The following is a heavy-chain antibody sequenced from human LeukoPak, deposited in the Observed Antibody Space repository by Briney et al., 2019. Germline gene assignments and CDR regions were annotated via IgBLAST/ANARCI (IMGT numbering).Heavy chain of an antibody. V-gene: IGHV1-2*02. Sequence: ASVKASCKASGSTFTRYYMHSVRQAPGQGLEWMGWINPTSGGTNYAQKFQGRVTITADESTSAAYMELSRLRSDDTAVYYCARAQRIAGFRRYYYMDVWGKGTTVTVSS. CDR1: GSTFTRYY. J-gene: IGHJ6*03. CDR3: ARAQRIAGFRRYYYMDV. CDR2: INPTSGGT. D-gene: IGHD6-13*01.